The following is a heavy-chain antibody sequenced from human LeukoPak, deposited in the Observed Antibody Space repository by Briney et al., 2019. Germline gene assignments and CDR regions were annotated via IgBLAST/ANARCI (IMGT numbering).Heavy chain of an antibody. CDR1: GGSISSGSYY. Sequence: SETLSLTCTVSGGSISSGSYYWSWIRQPAGKGLEWIGRIYTSGSTNYNPSLKSRVTISVDTSKNQFSLKLSSVTAADTAVYYSARAPGYYYMDVWGKGTTVTISS. J-gene: IGHJ6*03. CDR3: ARAPGYYYMDV. V-gene: IGHV4-61*02. CDR2: IYTSGST.